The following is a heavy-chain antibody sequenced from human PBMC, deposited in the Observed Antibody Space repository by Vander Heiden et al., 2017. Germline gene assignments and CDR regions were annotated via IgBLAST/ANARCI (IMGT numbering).Heavy chain of an antibody. CDR3: ARSLKWCGEALYYFDY. J-gene: IGHJ4*02. CDR1: GFTFSSYS. Sequence: EVQLVESGGGLVKPGGSLRLSCAASGFTFSSYSMNWVRQAPGKGLEWVSSISSSSSYIYYADSVKGRFTISRDNAKNSLYLQMNSLRAEETAVYYCARSLKWCGEALYYFDYWGQGTLVTVSS. CDR2: ISSSSSYI. V-gene: IGHV3-21*01. D-gene: IGHD3-10*01.